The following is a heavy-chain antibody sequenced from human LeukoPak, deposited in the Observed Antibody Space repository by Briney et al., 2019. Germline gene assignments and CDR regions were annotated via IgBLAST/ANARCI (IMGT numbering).Heavy chain of an antibody. V-gene: IGHV4-34*01. Sequence: SETLSLTCAVYGGSFSGYYWSWIRQPPGKGLEWIGEINHSGSTNYNPSLKSRVTISVDTSKNQFSLKLSSVTAADTAVYYCARASSYLRSFDYWGQGTLVTVSS. D-gene: IGHD6-13*01. CDR3: ARASSYLRSFDY. CDR2: INHSGST. J-gene: IGHJ4*02. CDR1: GGSFSGYY.